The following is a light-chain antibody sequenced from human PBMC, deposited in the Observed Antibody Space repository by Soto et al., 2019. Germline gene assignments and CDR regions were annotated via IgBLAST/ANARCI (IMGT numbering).Light chain of an antibody. CDR1: SSDVGGYSY. CDR3: SSYAGSNKLWV. V-gene: IGLV2-8*01. Sequence: QSALTQPPSASGSPGQSVTISCTGTSSDVGGYSYVSWYQQHPGKAPKLMIYEVSKRPSGVPDRFSGSKSGNTASLTVSGLQAEDEADYYCSSYAGSNKLWVFVTGTKLTVL. CDR2: EVS. J-gene: IGLJ1*01.